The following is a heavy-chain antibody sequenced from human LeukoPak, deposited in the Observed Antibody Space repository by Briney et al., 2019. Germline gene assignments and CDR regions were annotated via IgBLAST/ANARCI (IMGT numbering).Heavy chain of an antibody. Sequence: PSETLSLTCTVSGGSISSSSYYWGWIRQPPGKGLEWIGSIYYSGSTYYNPSLKSRVTISVDTSKNQFSLKPSSVTAADTAVYYCARRNCSGGSCYALGAFDIWGQGTMVTVSS. CDR3: ARRNCSGGSCYALGAFDI. J-gene: IGHJ3*02. CDR2: IYYSGST. CDR1: GGSISSSSYY. V-gene: IGHV4-39*01. D-gene: IGHD2-15*01.